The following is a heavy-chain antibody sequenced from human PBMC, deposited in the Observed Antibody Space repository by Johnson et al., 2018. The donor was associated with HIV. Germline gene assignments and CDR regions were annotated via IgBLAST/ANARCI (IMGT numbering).Heavy chain of an antibody. J-gene: IGHJ3*02. CDR3: ARPGPTVTDDGFDI. D-gene: IGHD4-17*01. CDR2: ISYDGSNK. V-gene: IGHV3-30-3*01. Sequence: VQLVESGGGVVQPGRSLRLSCAASGFTFSSYAMHWVRQAPGKGLEWVAVISYDGSNKYYADSVKGRFTISRDNSKNTLYLQINSLRNEDTAVYYCARPGPTVTDDGFDIWGQGTMVTVSS. CDR1: GFTFSSYA.